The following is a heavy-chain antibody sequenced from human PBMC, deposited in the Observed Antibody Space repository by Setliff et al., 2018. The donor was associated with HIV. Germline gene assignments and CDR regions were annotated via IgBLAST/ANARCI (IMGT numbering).Heavy chain of an antibody. V-gene: IGHV4-59*08. CDR1: GGSISSYH. D-gene: IGHD6-19*01. J-gene: IGHJ6*03. CDR3: ARSRESSGYYRDYYYYLDV. Sequence: KPSETLSLTCSLSGGSISSYHWNWIRQPPGKGLEWIGYIYYSGSTNYNPSLKSRVTISVDTSKNQFSLKLSSVTAADTAVYYCARSRESSGYYRDYYYYLDVWGKGTTVTVSS. CDR2: IYYSGST.